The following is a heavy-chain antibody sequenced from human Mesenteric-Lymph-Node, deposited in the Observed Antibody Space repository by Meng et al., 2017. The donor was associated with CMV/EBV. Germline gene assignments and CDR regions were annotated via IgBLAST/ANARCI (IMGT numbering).Heavy chain of an antibody. CDR1: GFTFSSYD. D-gene: IGHD2-15*01. CDR2: IGTAGDT. CDR3: ARGGIWGSPGAFDI. J-gene: IGHJ3*02. Sequence: GESLKISCAASGFTFSSYDMHWVRQATGKGLEWVSAIGTAGDTYYPGSVKGRFTISREDAKNSLYLQMNSLRAGDTAVYYCARGGIWGSPGAFDIWGQGTMVTVSS. V-gene: IGHV3-13*01.